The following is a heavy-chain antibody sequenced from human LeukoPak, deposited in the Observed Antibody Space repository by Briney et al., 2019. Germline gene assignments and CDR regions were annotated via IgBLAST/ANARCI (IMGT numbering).Heavy chain of an antibody. CDR3: AKDPASGSPGPFDY. D-gene: IGHD1-26*01. CDR2: ISGSGDNT. CDR1: GFTFSTYA. Sequence: GGSLRLSCAASGFTFSTYAMSWVRQAPGKGLEWVSGISGSGDNTFYADSVKGRFTLSRDNSKNTLYLQMNSLRAEDTAVYYCAKDPASGSPGPFDYWGQGTLVTVPS. J-gene: IGHJ4*02. V-gene: IGHV3-23*01.